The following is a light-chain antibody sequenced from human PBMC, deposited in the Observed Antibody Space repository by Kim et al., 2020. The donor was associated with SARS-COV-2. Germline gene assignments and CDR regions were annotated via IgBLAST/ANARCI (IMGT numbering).Light chain of an antibody. V-gene: IGLV4-69*01. CDR1: SGHSSYA. Sequence: VKLTCTLSSGHSSYAIEWHQQQPEKGPRYLMKINSDGSHSKGAGIPDRFSGSSSGAERYLTISSLQSEDEADYYCQTWGTGIHVVFGGGTQLTVL. CDR2: INSDGSH. CDR3: QTWGTGIHVV. J-gene: IGLJ2*01.